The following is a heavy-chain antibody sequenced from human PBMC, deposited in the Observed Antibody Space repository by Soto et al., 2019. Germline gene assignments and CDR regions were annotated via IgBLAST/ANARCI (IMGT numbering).Heavy chain of an antibody. J-gene: IGHJ5*02. CDR3: ARAGYSSNGALLFNWFDP. V-gene: IGHV3-53*04. CDR2: IYSDGNT. Sequence: GGSLRLSCAASGFTVSSNYMTWVRQAPGKGLEWVSVIYSDGNTYYADSVKGRFTISRHNSKNTLYLQMNSLRVEDTAVYYCARAGYSSNGALLFNWFDPWGQGTLVTVSS. D-gene: IGHD6-13*01. CDR1: GFTVSSNY.